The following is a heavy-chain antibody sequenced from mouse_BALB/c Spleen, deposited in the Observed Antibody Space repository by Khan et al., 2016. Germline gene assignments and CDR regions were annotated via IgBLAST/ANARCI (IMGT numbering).Heavy chain of an antibody. Sequence: QVQLQQSGAELAKPGASVKMSCKASGYTFTSYWMHWVKQRPGQGLEWIGYINPSTGYTEYNQKFKDKATLTADKSSSTAYMQLSSMTSEDSAVYYCSRAREVRRGSWFAYWGQGTLVTVSA. CDR3: SRAREVRRGSWFAY. CDR1: GYTFTSYW. D-gene: IGHD2-14*01. CDR2: INPSTGYT. V-gene: IGHV1-7*01. J-gene: IGHJ3*01.